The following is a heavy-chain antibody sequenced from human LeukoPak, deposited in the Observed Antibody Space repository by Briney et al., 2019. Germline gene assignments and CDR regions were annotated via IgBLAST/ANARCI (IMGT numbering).Heavy chain of an antibody. D-gene: IGHD2-2*01. J-gene: IGHJ4*02. Sequence: GGYLRLSCAASGFTFSSYSMNWVRQAPGKGLEWVSSISSSSSYIYYADSVKGRFTISRDNAKNSLYLQMNSLRAEDTAVYYCASQYCSSTSCYVGLVGYWGQGTLVTVSS. CDR3: ASQYCSSTSCYVGLVGY. CDR1: GFTFSSYS. V-gene: IGHV3-21*01. CDR2: ISSSSSYI.